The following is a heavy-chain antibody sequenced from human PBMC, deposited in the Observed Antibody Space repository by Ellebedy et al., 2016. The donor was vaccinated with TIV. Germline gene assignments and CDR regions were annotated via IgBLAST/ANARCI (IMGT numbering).Heavy chain of an antibody. CDR2: INPTAGST. CDR3: ARAPSVDQHMEV. V-gene: IGHV1-46*01. Sequence: AASVKVSCKASGYTFTSYYMHWVRQAPGQGLEWMGIINPTAGSTSSAQKFQGRVTMTSDTSTRTVYMELSSLRSEDTAVYYCARAPSVDQHMEVWGQGTTVTVSS. D-gene: IGHD6-19*01. CDR1: GYTFTSYY. J-gene: IGHJ6*02.